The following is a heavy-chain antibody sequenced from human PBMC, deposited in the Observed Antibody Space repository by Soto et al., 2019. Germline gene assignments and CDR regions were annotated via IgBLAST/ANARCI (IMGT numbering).Heavy chain of an antibody. D-gene: IGHD3-10*01. Sequence: SGKVSCKASGGTFSSYAISWVRQARGEGLEWMGGIIPIFGTANYAQKFQGRVTITADKSTSTAYMELSSLRSEDTAVYYCARVGGVIAHVNMVRAPLDYYYYYGMDVWGQGTTVTVSS. V-gene: IGHV1-69*06. CDR1: GGTFSSYA. CDR2: IIPIFGTA. CDR3: ARVGGVIAHVNMVRAPLDYYYYYGMDV. J-gene: IGHJ6*02.